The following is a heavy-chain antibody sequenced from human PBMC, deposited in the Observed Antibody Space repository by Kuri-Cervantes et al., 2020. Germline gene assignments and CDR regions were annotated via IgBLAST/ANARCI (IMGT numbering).Heavy chain of an antibody. D-gene: IGHD6-19*01. Sequence: LSLTCAASGFTFSSYAMSWVRQAPGKGLEWVSAISGSGGSTYYADSVKGRFTISRDNSKNTLYLQMNSLRAEDTALYYCARAVAVAGVFLGGWFDPWGQGTLVTVSS. CDR1: GFTFSSYA. V-gene: IGHV3-23*01. CDR3: ARAVAVAGVFLGGWFDP. J-gene: IGHJ5*02. CDR2: ISGSGGST.